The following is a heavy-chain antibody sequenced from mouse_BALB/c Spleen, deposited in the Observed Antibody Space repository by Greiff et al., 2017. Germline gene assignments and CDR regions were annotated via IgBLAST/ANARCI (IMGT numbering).Heavy chain of an antibody. CDR2: ISNLAYSI. Sequence: EVKVVESGGGLVQPGGSRKLSCAASGFTFSDYGMAWVRQAPGKGPEWVAFISNLAYSIYYADTVTGRFTISRENAKNTLYLEMSSLRSEDTAMYYCARYYGSSSYFDYWGQGTTLTVSS. V-gene: IGHV5-15*02. CDR1: GFTFSDYG. J-gene: IGHJ2*01. CDR3: ARYYGSSSYFDY. D-gene: IGHD1-1*01.